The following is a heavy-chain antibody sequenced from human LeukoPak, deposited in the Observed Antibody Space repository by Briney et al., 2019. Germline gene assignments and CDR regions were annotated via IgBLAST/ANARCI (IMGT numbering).Heavy chain of an antibody. CDR3: ARDGYDYVWGSYRYKGFDY. V-gene: IGHV1-18*01. J-gene: IGHJ4*02. CDR1: GYTFTSYG. CDR2: ISAYNGNT. Sequence: ASVKVSCKASGYTFTSYGISWVRQAPGQGLEWMGWISAYNGNTNYAQKLQGRVTMTTDTSTSTAYMELRSLRSDDTAVYYCARDGYDYVWGSYRYKGFDYWGQGTLVTVSS. D-gene: IGHD3-16*02.